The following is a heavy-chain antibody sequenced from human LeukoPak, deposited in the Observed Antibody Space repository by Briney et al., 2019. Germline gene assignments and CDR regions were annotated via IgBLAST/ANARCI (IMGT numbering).Heavy chain of an antibody. Sequence: PGGSLRLSCAASGFTFSSYSMNWVRQAPGKGLEWVSSISSSSSYIYYADSVGGRFTISRDNAKNSLYLQMNSLRAEDTAVYYCARAVKSRNAGFDYWGQGTLVTVSS. CDR2: ISSSSSYI. J-gene: IGHJ4*02. D-gene: IGHD3-10*01. CDR1: GFTFSSYS. V-gene: IGHV3-21*01. CDR3: ARAVKSRNAGFDY.